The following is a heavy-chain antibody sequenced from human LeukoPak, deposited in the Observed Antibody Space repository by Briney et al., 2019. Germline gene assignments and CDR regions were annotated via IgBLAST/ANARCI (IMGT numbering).Heavy chain of an antibody. J-gene: IGHJ4*02. CDR2: ISHQGTAE. V-gene: IGHV3-30*18. D-gene: IGHD2-21*01. CDR3: AKKGADAYCGGGSCFDY. CDR1: GFPFSLYG. Sequence: GGSLRLSCAASGFPFSLYGMRWVRQAPGKGLEWVAYISHQGTAENYADSVKGRFTISRDNSKNTLYLQMSSLRAEDTALYYCAKKGADAYCGGGSCFDYWGQGTLVTVSS.